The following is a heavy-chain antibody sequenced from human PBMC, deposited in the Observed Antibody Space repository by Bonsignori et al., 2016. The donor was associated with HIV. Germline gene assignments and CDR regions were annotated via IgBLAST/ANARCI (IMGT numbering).Heavy chain of an antibody. CDR2: IHHSGGT. D-gene: IGHD6-13*01. J-gene: IGHJ1*01. Sequence: WIRQPPGKGLEWIGEIHHSGGTNYNPSLKSRVTISVDTSKNQFSLKVTSMTAAATAVYYCARVPYRPQQLRGAYFQHWGQGTLVTVSS. CDR3: ARVPYRPQQLRGAYFQH. V-gene: IGHV4-34*01.